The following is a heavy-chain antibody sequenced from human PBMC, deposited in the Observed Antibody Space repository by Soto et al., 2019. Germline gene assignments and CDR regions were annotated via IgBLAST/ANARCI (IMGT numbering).Heavy chain of an antibody. D-gene: IGHD2-8*01. J-gene: IGHJ4*02. CDR3: SRHPGYAVPTVYATHYFNY. CDR1: GDSISSNNYY. CDR2: IYYTGST. V-gene: IGHV4-39*01. Sequence: QLQLQESGPGLVKPSETLSLTCTVSGDSISSNNYYCGWISQPPGKGLEWIGRIYYTGSTYYNPSLTSRVTMSVDTSKSQFSLKLSSVTAADTAVYFCSRHPGYAVPTVYATHYFNYCGQGILVTVST.